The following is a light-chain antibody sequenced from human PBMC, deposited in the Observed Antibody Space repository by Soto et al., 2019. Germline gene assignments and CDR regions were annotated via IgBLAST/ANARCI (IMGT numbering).Light chain of an antibody. V-gene: IGLV2-14*01. Sequence: QSALTQPASVSGSPGQSITISCTGTSSDVGGYNYVSWYQQHPGKAPKLRIYDVNNRPSGVSNRFSGSKSGNTASLTISGLQAEDEADYYCSSYTSSSTLVVGGGTKLTVL. CDR2: DVN. CDR3: SSYTSSSTLV. J-gene: IGLJ3*02. CDR1: SSDVGGYNY.